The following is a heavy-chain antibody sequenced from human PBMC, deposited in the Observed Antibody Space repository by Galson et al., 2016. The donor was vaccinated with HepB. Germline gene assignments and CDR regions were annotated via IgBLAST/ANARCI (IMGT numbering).Heavy chain of an antibody. CDR3: ATKNSPFGGVFDY. Sequence: SLRLSCAASGFTFSSYAMNWVRRAPGMGLEWVSVMSATSGTTYYADSVKGRFTVSRDNSKSTLYLQMNSLRVEDTAVHFCATKNSPFGGVFDYWGQGTLVTVSS. CDR1: GFTFSSYA. D-gene: IGHD3-10*01. J-gene: IGHJ4*02. CDR2: MSATSGTT. V-gene: IGHV3-23*01.